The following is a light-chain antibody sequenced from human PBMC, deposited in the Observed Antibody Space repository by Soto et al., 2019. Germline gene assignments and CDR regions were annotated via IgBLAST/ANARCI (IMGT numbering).Light chain of an antibody. CDR3: QQYGTSEII. CDR1: QSVSSN. Sequence: EIVMTQSPATLSVSPGERATLSCRASQSVSSNLAWHQQKPGQAPRILMYDASTRATGIPARFSGSGSGTDFTLTISRLEPEDFAVFFCQQYGTSEIIFGQGTRLEIK. CDR2: DAS. V-gene: IGKV3-15*01. J-gene: IGKJ5*01.